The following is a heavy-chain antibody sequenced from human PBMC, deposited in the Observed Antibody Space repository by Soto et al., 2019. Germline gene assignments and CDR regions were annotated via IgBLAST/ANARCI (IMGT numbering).Heavy chain of an antibody. CDR3: NRVRLGSSRSSDY. CDR1: GGTFSSYA. V-gene: IGHV1-69*13. J-gene: IGHJ4*02. CDR2: IIPIFGTA. D-gene: IGHD6-19*01. Sequence: SVKVSCKASGGTFSSYAISWVRQAPGQGLEWMGGIIPIFGTANYAQKFQGRVTITADESTSTAYMELSSLRSEDTAVYYCNRVRLGSSRSSDYWGQRILVTVSS.